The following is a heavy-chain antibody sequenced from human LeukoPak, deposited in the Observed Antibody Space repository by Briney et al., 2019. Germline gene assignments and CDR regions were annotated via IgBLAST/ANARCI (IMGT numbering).Heavy chain of an antibody. CDR1: GFTFRNFW. D-gene: IGHD6-13*01. J-gene: IGHJ4*02. Sequence: GGSLRLSCAASGFTFRNFWMHWVRQAPGRGLVWVSRIDYDGSNTAYADSVKGRFTISRDNAKNTLYLQMTSLRAEDTAVYYCVTLAAASQDYWGQGTLVTVSS. V-gene: IGHV3-74*01. CDR3: VTLAAASQDY. CDR2: IDYDGSNT.